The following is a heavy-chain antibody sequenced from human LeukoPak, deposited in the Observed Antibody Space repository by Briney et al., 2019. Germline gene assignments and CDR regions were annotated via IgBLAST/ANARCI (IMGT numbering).Heavy chain of an antibody. V-gene: IGHV1-2*02. CDR3: ARRYCSSTSCYTNWFDP. CDR2: INPNSGGT. D-gene: IGHD2-2*02. J-gene: IGHJ5*02. CDR1: GYTFTGYY. Sequence: GASVTVSCKASGYTFTGYYMHWVRQAPGQGLEWMGWINPNSGGTNYAQKFQGRVTMTRDTSISTAYMELSRLRSDDTAVYYCARRYCSSTSCYTNWFDPWGQGTLVTVSS.